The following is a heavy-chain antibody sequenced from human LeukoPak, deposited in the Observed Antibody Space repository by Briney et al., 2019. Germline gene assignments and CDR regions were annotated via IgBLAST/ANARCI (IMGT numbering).Heavy chain of an antibody. J-gene: IGHJ4*02. V-gene: IGHV3-11*01. CDR2: ISSSGSTI. CDR3: ARALWGLRAEYYFDY. D-gene: IGHD3-16*01. CDR1: GFTFSDYY. Sequence: GGSLRLSCAASGFTFSDYYMSWIRQAPGKGLEWVSYISSSGSTIYYADSVKGRFTISRDNAKNSLYLQMNSLRAEDTAVYYCARALWGLRAEYYFDYWGQGTLVTVSS.